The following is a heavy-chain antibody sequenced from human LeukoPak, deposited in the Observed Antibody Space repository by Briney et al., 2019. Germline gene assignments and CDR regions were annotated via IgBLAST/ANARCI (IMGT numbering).Heavy chain of an antibody. CDR2: MFYRGST. J-gene: IGHJ4*02. CDR1: GVSISTGTYY. D-gene: IGHD1-26*01. Sequence: PSETLSLTCTVSGVSISTGTYYWAWIRQPPGKGLEWIGSMFYRGSTYYNPSLKSRVTISVDTSKNQFSLKLSSVTASDTAIFYCARQGGWGGAASLIEYWGQGTLVTVSS. CDR3: ARQGGWGGAASLIEY. V-gene: IGHV4-39*01.